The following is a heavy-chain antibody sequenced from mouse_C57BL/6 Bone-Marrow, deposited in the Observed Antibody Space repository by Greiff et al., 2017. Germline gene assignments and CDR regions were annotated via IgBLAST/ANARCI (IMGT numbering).Heavy chain of an antibody. CDR1: GYTFTSYW. CDR3: ARDEPDAIDY. Sequence: QVQLQQPGAELVRPGSSVKLSCKASGYTFTSYWMHWVKQRPIQGLEWIGNIDPSDSETHYNQKFKDKATLTVDKSSSTAYMQLSSLTSEDSAVYYCARDEPDAIDYWGQGTSVTVSS. J-gene: IGHJ4*01. CDR2: IDPSDSET. V-gene: IGHV1-52*01.